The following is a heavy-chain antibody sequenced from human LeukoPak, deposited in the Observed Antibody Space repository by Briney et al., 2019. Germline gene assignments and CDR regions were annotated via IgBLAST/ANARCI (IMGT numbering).Heavy chain of an antibody. V-gene: IGHV3-7*01. Sequence: GGSLRLSCAASGFTSSSFWMSWVRQAPGKGLEWVANIKQDGSEKYYVDSVKGRFTISRDNAKNSLYLQMNSLRAEDTAVYYCARDLERFGAPMIVVVDAFDIWGQGTMVTVSS. CDR3: ARDLERFGAPMIVVVDAFDI. CDR2: IKQDGSEK. CDR1: GFTSSSFW. D-gene: IGHD3-22*01. J-gene: IGHJ3*02.